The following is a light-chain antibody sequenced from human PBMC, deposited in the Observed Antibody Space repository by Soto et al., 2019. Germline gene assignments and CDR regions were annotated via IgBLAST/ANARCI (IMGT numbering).Light chain of an antibody. CDR3: SAWDDSLSGPV. CDR2: RSD. Sequence: QSLLTQPPSASGTPGQRVTISCSGSSSNIGSNYVYWYRQLPGTAPNVLVYRSDERPSGVPDRCAGSKSGSSASLAISGLRSEDEADYYRSAWDDSLSGPVFGRGTKLTVL. CDR1: SSNIGSNY. J-gene: IGLJ3*02. V-gene: IGLV1-47*01.